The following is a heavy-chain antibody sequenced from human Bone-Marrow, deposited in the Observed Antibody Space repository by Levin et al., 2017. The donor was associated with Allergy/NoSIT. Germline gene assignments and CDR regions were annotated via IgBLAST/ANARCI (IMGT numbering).Heavy chain of an antibody. CDR3: ARSAQYCRSTSCYPYFQH. J-gene: IGHJ1*01. D-gene: IGHD2-2*01. CDR1: GYSFTSYW. V-gene: IGHV5-51*01. CDR2: IYPGDSDT. Sequence: EASVKVSCKGSGYSFTSYWIGWVRQMPGKGLEWMGIIYPGDSDTRYSPSFQGQVTISADKSISTAYLQWSSLKASDTAMYYCARSAQYCRSTSCYPYFQHWGQGTLVTVSS.